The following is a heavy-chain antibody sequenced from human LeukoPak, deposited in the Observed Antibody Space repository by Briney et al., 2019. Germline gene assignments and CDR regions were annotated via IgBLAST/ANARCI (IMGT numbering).Heavy chain of an antibody. D-gene: IGHD3-22*01. CDR1: GGSISSYY. V-gene: IGHV4-39*01. CDR2: IYYSGST. J-gene: IGHJ3*02. CDR3: ARQLYVPQYYYDTRAFDI. Sequence: SETLSLTCTVSGGSISSYYWGWIRQPPGKGLEWIGSIYYSGSTYYNPSLKSRVTISVDTSKNQFSLKLSSVTAADTAVYYCARQLYVPQYYYDTRAFDIWGQGTMVTVSS.